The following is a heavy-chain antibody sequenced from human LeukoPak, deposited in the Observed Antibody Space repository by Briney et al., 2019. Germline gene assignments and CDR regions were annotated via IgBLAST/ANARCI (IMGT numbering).Heavy chain of an antibody. D-gene: IGHD2-2*02. Sequence: GGSLRLSCAASGFTFSSYEMNWVRQAPGKGLEWVSYISSSGSTIYYADSVKGRFTISRDNAKNSLYLQMNSLRAEDTAVYYCAREMGYCSSTSCYTYYYYMDVWGKGTTVTISS. V-gene: IGHV3-48*03. J-gene: IGHJ6*03. CDR3: AREMGYCSSTSCYTYYYYMDV. CDR1: GFTFSSYE. CDR2: ISSSGSTI.